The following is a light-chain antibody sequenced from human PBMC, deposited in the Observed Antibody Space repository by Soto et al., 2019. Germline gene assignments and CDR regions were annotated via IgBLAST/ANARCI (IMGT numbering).Light chain of an antibody. CDR2: GAS. J-gene: IGKJ1*01. CDR3: QQYGSSRT. V-gene: IGKV3-20*01. Sequence: EIVLTQSPGTLSLSPGERATLSCRASQSFSSSYLASYQQKRGQAPRLLIYGASSRATGIPDRFSGSGSGTDFTLTISRLEPEDFAVYYCQQYGSSRTFGQGTKVEIK. CDR1: QSFSSSY.